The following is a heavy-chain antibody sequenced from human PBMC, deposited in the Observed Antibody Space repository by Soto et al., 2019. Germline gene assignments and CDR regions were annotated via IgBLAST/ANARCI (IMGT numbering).Heavy chain of an antibody. CDR1: GGSISSGGYY. CDR3: AREQEGGDYVKTGDNWFDP. V-gene: IGHV4-31*03. D-gene: IGHD4-17*01. Sequence: QVQLQESGPGLVKPSQTLSLTCTVSGGSISSGGYYWSWIRQHPGKGLEWIGYIYYSGSTYYNPSLKSRVTISVDTSKNQFSLKLSSVTAADTAVYYCAREQEGGDYVKTGDNWFDPWGQGTLVTVSS. J-gene: IGHJ5*02. CDR2: IYYSGST.